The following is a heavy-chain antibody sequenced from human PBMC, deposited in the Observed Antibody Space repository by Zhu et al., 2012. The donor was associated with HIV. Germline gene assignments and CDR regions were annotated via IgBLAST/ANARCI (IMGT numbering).Heavy chain of an antibody. CDR1: GGSISSHY. V-gene: IGHV4-59*11. Sequence: QVQLQESGPGLVKPSETLSLTCTVSGGSISSHYWSWIRQPPGKGLEWIGYIYYTGSTNYNPSLKSRVTIPVDTSKNHFSLKLRSVTAADTAFYYCARGFGGTLDYWGQGTLVTVSS. J-gene: IGHJ4*02. D-gene: IGHD4-23*01. CDR2: IYYTGST. CDR3: ARGFGGTLDY.